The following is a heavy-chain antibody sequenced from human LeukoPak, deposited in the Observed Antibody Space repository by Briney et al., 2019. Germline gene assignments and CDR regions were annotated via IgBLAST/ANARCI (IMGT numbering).Heavy chain of an antibody. V-gene: IGHV1-69*13. D-gene: IGHD4-23*01. CDR3: ARGWLAETTVVTPYNY. CDR2: IIPIFGTA. Sequence: SVKVSCKTSGYTFTSYYMHWVRQAPGQGLEWMGGIIPIFGTANYAQKFQDRVTITAVESMSTVYMELSSLRSEDTAVYYCARGWLAETTVVTPYNYWGQGTLVTVSS. CDR1: GYTFTSYY. J-gene: IGHJ4*02.